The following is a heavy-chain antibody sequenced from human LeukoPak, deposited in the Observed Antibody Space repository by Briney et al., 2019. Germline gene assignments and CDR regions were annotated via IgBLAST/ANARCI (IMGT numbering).Heavy chain of an antibody. J-gene: IGHJ3*02. Sequence: PGGSLRLSCAASGFTFSSYGMSWVRQAPGKGLEWVSAISGSGGSTYYADSVKGRFTISTDNANNSLYLQMNSLRAEDTAVYYCARSLRNAFDIWGQGTMVTVSS. CDR2: ISGSGGST. V-gene: IGHV3-23*01. D-gene: IGHD3-3*01. CDR1: GFTFSSYG. CDR3: ARSLRNAFDI.